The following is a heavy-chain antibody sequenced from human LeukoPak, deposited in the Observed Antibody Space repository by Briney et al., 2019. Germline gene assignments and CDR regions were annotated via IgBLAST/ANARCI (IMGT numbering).Heavy chain of an antibody. Sequence: GRSLRLSCAASGFTFSTYAMHWVRQAPGKGLEWVAVISYDGSNKYYADSVKGRFTISRDNSKNTLYLQMNTLRSEDTAVYYCSKDVSWNWFDPWGQGTLVTVSS. J-gene: IGHJ5*02. V-gene: IGHV3-30*18. CDR1: GFTFSTYA. CDR2: ISYDGSNK. CDR3: SKDVSWNWFDP.